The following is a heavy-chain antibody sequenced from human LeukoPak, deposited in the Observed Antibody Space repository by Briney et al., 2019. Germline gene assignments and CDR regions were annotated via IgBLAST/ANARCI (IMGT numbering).Heavy chain of an antibody. V-gene: IGHV1-69*05. CDR1: GGTFSSYA. CDR2: VIPIFGTA. Sequence: GASVKVSCKASGGTFSSYAISWVRQAPGQGLEWMGRVIPIFGTANYAQKFQGRVTITTDESTNTAYMELSSLRSEDTAVYYCARGDGNNAFDIWGQGTMVTVSS. D-gene: IGHD4-23*01. CDR3: ARGDGNNAFDI. J-gene: IGHJ3*02.